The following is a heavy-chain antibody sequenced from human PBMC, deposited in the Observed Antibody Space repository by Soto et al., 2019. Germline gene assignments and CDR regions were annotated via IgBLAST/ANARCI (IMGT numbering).Heavy chain of an antibody. Sequence: PGGSLRLSCAASGFTFSNYAMSWVRQAPGKGLEWVSGISGSADSTYYADSVKGRFSISRDNSKNTLYLQMNSLSAEDTAVYYGAKTGRGQWQCYADFGIWGQGAMVTVSS. J-gene: IGHJ3*02. D-gene: IGHD3-16*01. CDR1: GFTFSNYA. V-gene: IGHV3-23*01. CDR2: ISGSADST. CDR3: AKTGRGQWQCYADFGI.